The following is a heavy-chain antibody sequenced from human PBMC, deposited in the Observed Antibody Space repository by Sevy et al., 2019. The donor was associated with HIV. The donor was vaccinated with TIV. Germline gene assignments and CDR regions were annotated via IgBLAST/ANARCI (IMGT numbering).Heavy chain of an antibody. Sequence: GGSLRLSCAASGFTFSIYAMSWVRQAPGKGLEWVSGISVGSDDRYYADSVRGRFTISRDSSKNTLYMQMGGLRAEDTAIYYCAKERPNTSSWIFDYWGQGTLVTVSS. D-gene: IGHD6-13*01. CDR2: ISVGSDDR. CDR1: GFTFSIYA. CDR3: AKERPNTSSWIFDY. J-gene: IGHJ4*02. V-gene: IGHV3-23*01.